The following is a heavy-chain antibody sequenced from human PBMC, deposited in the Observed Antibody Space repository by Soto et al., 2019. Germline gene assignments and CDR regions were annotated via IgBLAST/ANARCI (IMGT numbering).Heavy chain of an antibody. CDR2: IDPSDSYT. D-gene: IGHD3-22*01. CDR1: GYSFTSYW. CDR3: ARHRGDSSGYYGRRSLDAFDI. V-gene: IGHV5-10-1*01. Sequence: PGESLKISCKGSGYSFTSYWISWVRQMPGKGLEWMGRIDPSDSYTNYSPSFQGHVTISADKSISTAYLQWSSLKASDTAMYYCARHRGDSSGYYGRRSLDAFDIWGQGTMVTVSS. J-gene: IGHJ3*02.